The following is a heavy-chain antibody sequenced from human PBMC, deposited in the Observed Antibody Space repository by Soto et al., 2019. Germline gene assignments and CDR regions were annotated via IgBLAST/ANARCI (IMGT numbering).Heavy chain of an antibody. J-gene: IGHJ4*01. CDR2: ISWDGGST. V-gene: IGHV3-43*01. D-gene: IGHD3-16*01. Sequence: PGVSLRLSCAASGFTFDDYTMHWVRQSPGKGLEWVSLISWDGGSTYYADSVKGRFTISRDNSKNSLYLQMNSLRTEDTDLYYCAQDFEGDRVLHYWVAGILLTVSS. CDR1: GFTFDDYT. CDR3: AQDFEGDRVLHY.